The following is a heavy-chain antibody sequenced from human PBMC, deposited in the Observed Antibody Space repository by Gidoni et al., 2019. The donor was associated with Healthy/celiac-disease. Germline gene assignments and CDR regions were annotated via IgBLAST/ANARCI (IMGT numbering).Heavy chain of an antibody. J-gene: IGHJ6*02. Sequence: EVQLVESGGGLVKPGGSLRLSCAASGFTSSSYSMNWVRQAPGKGLEWVSSISSSSSYIYYADSVKGRFTISRDNAKNSLYLQMNSLRAEDTAVYYCARVGVVPAALYGMDVWGQGTTVTVSS. CDR3: ARVGVVPAALYGMDV. CDR1: GFTSSSYS. V-gene: IGHV3-21*01. CDR2: ISSSSSYI. D-gene: IGHD2-2*01.